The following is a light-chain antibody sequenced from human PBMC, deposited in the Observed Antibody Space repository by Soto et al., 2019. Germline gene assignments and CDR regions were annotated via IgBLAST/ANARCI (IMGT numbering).Light chain of an antibody. J-gene: IGKJ1*01. Sequence: DIQMTQSPSTLSASVGDRVTITGRASQSISSWLAWYQQKPGKAPKLLIYDASSLESGVPSRFSGSGSGTEFTLTSSSLQPDDFATYYCQQYNSYWTFGQGTKVELK. CDR1: QSISSW. V-gene: IGKV1-5*01. CDR3: QQYNSYWT. CDR2: DAS.